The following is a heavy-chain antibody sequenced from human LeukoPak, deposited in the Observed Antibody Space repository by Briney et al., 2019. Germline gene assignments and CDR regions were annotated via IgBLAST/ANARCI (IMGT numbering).Heavy chain of an antibody. Sequence: YPSETLSLTCTVSGGSISSSSYYWGWIRQPPGKGLEWIGSIYYSGSTYYNPSLKSRVTISVDTSKNQFSLKLSSVTAADTAVYYCARVSCSGGSCYSYYYYYYMDVWGKGTTVTISS. J-gene: IGHJ6*03. CDR1: GGSISSSSYY. CDR2: IYYSGST. CDR3: ARVSCSGGSCYSYYYYYYMDV. D-gene: IGHD2-15*01. V-gene: IGHV4-39*07.